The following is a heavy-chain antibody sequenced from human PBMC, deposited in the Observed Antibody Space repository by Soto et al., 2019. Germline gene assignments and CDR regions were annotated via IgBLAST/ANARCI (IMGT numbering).Heavy chain of an antibody. CDR2: ISSSSSTI. J-gene: IGHJ3*02. CDR1: GFTFSSYS. Sequence: EVQLVESGGGLVQPGGSLRLSCAASGFTFSSYSMNWVRQAPGKGLEWVSYISSSSSTIYYADSVKGRFTISRDNAKNSLYLQINSLRAEDTAVYYCAKEYDAFDIWGQGTMVTVSS. V-gene: IGHV3-48*01. CDR3: AKEYDAFDI.